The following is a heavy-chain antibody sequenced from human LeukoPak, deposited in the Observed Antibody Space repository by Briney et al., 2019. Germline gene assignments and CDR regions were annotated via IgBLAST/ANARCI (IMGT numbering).Heavy chain of an antibody. D-gene: IGHD6-6*01. V-gene: IGHV4-39*07. CDR1: GDSISSRNYY. CDR3: ARDDRQLAAFDY. Sequence: SETLSLTCTVSGDSISSRNYYWGWIRQPPGKGLEWIGNIYYGGSTYYNPSLKSRVTISVDTSKNQFSLRLSSLTAADTAVYYCARDDRQLAAFDYWGRGTLVTVSS. J-gene: IGHJ4*02. CDR2: IYYGGST.